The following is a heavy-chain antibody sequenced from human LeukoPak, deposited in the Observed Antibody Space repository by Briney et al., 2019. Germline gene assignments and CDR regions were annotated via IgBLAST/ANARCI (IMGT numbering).Heavy chain of an antibody. J-gene: IGHJ4*02. D-gene: IGHD6-25*01. CDR1: GFTLSRVW. CDR3: AKQRARWWDY. V-gene: IGHV3-7*03. Sequence: PGGSLRLSCAVSGFTLSRVWVTWVRQVPGEGREWVANIKDEGREKYYVGSVKRRFTISRDNAKNSWYLQLNRLRVENTAVYYRAKQRARWWDYWGQGPLVTLSS. CDR2: IKDEGREK.